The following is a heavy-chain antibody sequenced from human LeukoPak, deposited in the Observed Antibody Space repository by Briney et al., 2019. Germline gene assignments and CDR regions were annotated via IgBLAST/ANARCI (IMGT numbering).Heavy chain of an antibody. CDR2: ISGSGGST. CDR3: ARGHYKYYFDY. V-gene: IGHV3-23*01. CDR1: GFTFSSYS. Sequence: GGSLRLSCAASGFTFSSYSMNWVRQAPGKGLEWVSAISGSGGSTYYADSVKGRFTISRDNSKNTLYLQMNSLRAEDTAVYYCARGHYKYYFDYWGQGTLVTVSS. D-gene: IGHD4-11*01. J-gene: IGHJ4*02.